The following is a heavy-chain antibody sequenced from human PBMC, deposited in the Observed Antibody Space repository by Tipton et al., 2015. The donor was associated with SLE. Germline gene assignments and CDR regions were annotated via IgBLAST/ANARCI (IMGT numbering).Heavy chain of an antibody. CDR2: IYSGGST. J-gene: IGHJ4*02. CDR3: ARDFKGIVADYFDY. Sequence: SLRLSCAASGFTVSSNYMSWVRQAPGKGLEWVSVIYSGGSTYYADSVKGRFTISRDNSKNTLYLQMNSLRAEDTAVYYCARDFKGIVADYFDYWGQGTLVTVSS. CDR1: GFTVSSNY. D-gene: IGHD1-26*01. V-gene: IGHV3-66*02.